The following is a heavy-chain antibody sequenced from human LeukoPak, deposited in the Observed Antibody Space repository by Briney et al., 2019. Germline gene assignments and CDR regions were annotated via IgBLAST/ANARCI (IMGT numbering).Heavy chain of an antibody. J-gene: IGHJ4*02. CDR1: GGSISSYY. V-gene: IGHV4-59*01. CDR3: ARGRDWNGRAFDY. D-gene: IGHD1-1*01. Sequence: SETLSLTCTVSGGSISSYYWSWIRQPPGKGLEWIGYIYYSGSTNYNPSLKSRVTISVDTSKNQFSLKLSSVTAADTAVYYCARGRDWNGRAFDYWGQGTLVTVSS. CDR2: IYYSGST.